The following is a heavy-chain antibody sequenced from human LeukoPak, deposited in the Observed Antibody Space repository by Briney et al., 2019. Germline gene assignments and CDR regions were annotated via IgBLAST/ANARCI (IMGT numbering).Heavy chain of an antibody. V-gene: IGHV1-69*05. CDR2: IIPIFGTA. D-gene: IGHD3-22*01. CDR1: GGTFISYA. J-gene: IGHJ4*02. CDR3: ARESPYYDSIRFDY. Sequence: GASVKVSCKASGGTFISYAISWVGQAAGQGGEWMGRIIPIFGTANYAQKFQGRGTINTEESTSTAYMELSSLRSEDTAVYYCARESPYYDSIRFDYWGQGTLVTVSS.